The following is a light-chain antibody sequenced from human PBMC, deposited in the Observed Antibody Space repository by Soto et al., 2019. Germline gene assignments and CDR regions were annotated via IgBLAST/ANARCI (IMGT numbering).Light chain of an antibody. CDR2: GNS. J-gene: IGLJ2*01. CDR1: SSNIGAGYD. V-gene: IGLV1-40*01. CDR3: QSYGSSLSGVV. Sequence: QSVLTQPPSVSGAPGQRVTISCTGSSSNIGAGYDVHWYQQLPGTAPKVLIYGNSNRPSGVPDRFSGSKSGTSASLAITGLHAEDDDGYYGQSYGSSLSGVVFGGGTKLTVL.